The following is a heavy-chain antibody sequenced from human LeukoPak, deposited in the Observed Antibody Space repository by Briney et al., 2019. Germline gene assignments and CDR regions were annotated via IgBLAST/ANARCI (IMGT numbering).Heavy chain of an antibody. CDR3: ASYYDSSGYLVY. Sequence: ASVKVSCKASGGTFSSYAISWVRQAPGQGLEWMGRIIPILGIANYAQKFQGRVTITADKSTSTAYMEPSSLRSEDTAVYYCASYYDSSGYLVYWGQGTLVTVSS. V-gene: IGHV1-69*04. CDR1: GGTFSSYA. CDR2: IIPILGIA. J-gene: IGHJ4*02. D-gene: IGHD3-22*01.